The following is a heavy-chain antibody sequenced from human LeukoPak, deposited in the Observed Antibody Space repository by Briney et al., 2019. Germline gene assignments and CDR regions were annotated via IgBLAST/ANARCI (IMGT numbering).Heavy chain of an antibody. D-gene: IGHD2-21*02. Sequence: PGGSLRLSCAASGFTFSSYGMHWARQAPGKGLEWVAVISYDGSNKYYADSVKGRFTISRDNAKNSLYLQMNSLRAEDTAVYYCTSHTGTGDAFRPFHIWGQGTMVTVSS. V-gene: IGHV3-30*03. CDR2: ISYDGSNK. CDR3: TSHTGTGDAFRPFHI. J-gene: IGHJ3*02. CDR1: GFTFSSYG.